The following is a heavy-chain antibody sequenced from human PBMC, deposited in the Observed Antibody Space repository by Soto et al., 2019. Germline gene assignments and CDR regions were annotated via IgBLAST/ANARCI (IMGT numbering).Heavy chain of an antibody. CDR1: GGTFSGYA. J-gene: IGHJ5*02. CDR2: IIPLFGTV. D-gene: IGHD4-17*01. Sequence: QAQLVQSGAEVKKPGSSVKVSCKASGGTFSGYAISWVRQAPGQGLEWMGGIIPLFGTVNYTQKFQGRVTFTADKSTNTAYMDLTSLRSEATAVYYCARGAYYGDSVLFWFDPWGQGTRVTVSS. CDR3: ARGAYYGDSVLFWFDP. V-gene: IGHV1-69*06.